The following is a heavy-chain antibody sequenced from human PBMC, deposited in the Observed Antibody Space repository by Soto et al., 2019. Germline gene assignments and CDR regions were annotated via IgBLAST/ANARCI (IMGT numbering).Heavy chain of an antibody. CDR1: SGSISSSNW. CDR2: IYHSGST. J-gene: IGHJ5*02. Sequence: SETLSLTCAVSSGSISSSNWWSWVRQPPGKGLEWIGEIYHSGSTNYNPSLKGRVTISVDKSKNQFSLKLSSVTAADTAVYYCASRDYYGSGSYYKSSWFDPWGQGTLVTVPS. D-gene: IGHD3-10*01. CDR3: ASRDYYGSGSYYKSSWFDP. V-gene: IGHV4-4*02.